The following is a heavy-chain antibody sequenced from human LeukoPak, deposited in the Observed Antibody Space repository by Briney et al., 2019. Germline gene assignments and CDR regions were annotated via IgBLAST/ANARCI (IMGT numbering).Heavy chain of an antibody. CDR3: ARDILMVGATHYFDY. J-gene: IGHJ4*02. Sequence: SPETLSLTCTVSGGSISSYYWSWLRQPPGKGLEWIGYIHHSVSPTYNPSLKSRVTISVDTSKNQFSLKMSSVTAADTAVYYCARDILMVGATHYFDYWGQGTLVTVSS. CDR2: IHHSVSP. CDR1: GGSISSYY. V-gene: IGHV4-59*01. D-gene: IGHD1-26*01.